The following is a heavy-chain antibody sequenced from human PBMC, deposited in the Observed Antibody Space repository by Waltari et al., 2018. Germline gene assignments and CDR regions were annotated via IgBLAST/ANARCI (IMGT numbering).Heavy chain of an antibody. CDR1: GGTFSSYA. CDR3: ARGTDSSGTLDY. CDR2: ISPIFGTA. V-gene: IGHV1-69*01. J-gene: IGHJ4*02. Sequence: QVQLVQSGAEVKKPGSSVKVSCKASGGTFSSYAISWVRQAPGQGLEWMGGISPIFGTANYAQKFQGRVTSTADESTRTAYMELSSLRSEDTAVYYCARGTDSSGTLDYWGQGTLVTVSS. D-gene: IGHD6-19*01.